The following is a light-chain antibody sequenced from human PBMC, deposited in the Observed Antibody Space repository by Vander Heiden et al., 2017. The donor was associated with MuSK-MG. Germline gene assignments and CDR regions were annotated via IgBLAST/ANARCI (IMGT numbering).Light chain of an antibody. V-gene: IGKV3-15*01. J-gene: IGKJ1*01. CDR1: QSGGNN. Sequence: ILLAQSPFTLSVSPGESVTLSCRASQSGGNNLAWYQQTPGQAPRLITYGASTRATGIPTRFSGSGAGAEFTLIISRLQFEDFAVYYRQHYKNWPAWTFGQGTKVEIK. CDR2: GAS. CDR3: QHYKNWPAWT.